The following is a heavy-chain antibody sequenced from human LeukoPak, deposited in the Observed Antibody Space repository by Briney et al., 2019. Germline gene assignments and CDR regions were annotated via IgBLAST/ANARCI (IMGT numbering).Heavy chain of an antibody. J-gene: IGHJ4*02. V-gene: IGHV3-48*01. CDR1: GFNFITYP. CDR3: ARDPSSSGWYSDY. CDR2: ISSRSSTI. Sequence: GGSLRLSCAASGFNFITYPMTWVRQAPGKGLEWVSYISSRSSTIYYADSVKGRFSISRDNAKNSLYLQMNSLRAEDTAVYYCARDPSSSGWYSDYWGQGTLVTVSS. D-gene: IGHD6-19*01.